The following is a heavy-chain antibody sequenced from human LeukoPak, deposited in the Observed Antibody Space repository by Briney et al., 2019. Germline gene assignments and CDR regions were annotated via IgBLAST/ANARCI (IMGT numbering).Heavy chain of an antibody. D-gene: IGHD3-10*01. J-gene: IGHJ4*02. CDR1: GFXFRMSG. CDR3: AKDHAGSGRAFEY. CDR2: MSSDGIKS. V-gene: IGHV3-30*04. Sequence: GGSLRLSCGTSGFXFRMSGVHWVRQAPGKGLEWVAVMSSDGIKSYYADSVKGRFTVSRDTSKDIVYLQMKSLSADDTGIYYCAKDHAGSGRAFEYWGQGTLLTVSS.